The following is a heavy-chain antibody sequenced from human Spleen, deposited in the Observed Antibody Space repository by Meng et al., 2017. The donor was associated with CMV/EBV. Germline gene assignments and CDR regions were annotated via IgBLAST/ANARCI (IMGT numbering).Heavy chain of an antibody. CDR1: GYTLTELS. V-gene: IGHV1-24*01. CDR2: FEAEDGET. J-gene: IGHJ4*02. Sequence: ASVKVSCKVSGYTLTELSIHWVRQAPGKGLEWMGTFEAEDGETTYAQRFQGRVTMTEDTSTDTAYMELSSLNSEDTAVYYCARGASGSYYAFDYWGQGTLVTVSS. CDR3: ARGASGSYYAFDY. D-gene: IGHD1-26*01.